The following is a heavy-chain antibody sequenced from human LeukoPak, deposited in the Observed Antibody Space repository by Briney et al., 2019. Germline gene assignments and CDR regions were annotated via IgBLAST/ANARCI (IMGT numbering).Heavy chain of an antibody. V-gene: IGHV4-59*01. D-gene: IGHD1-26*01. CDR2: IYYSGST. CDR1: GGSISSYY. CDR3: AAVGIVGATSLDY. J-gene: IGHJ4*02. Sequence: SETLSLTCTVSGGSISSYYWSWIRQPPGKGLEWIGYIYYSGSTNYNPPLKSRVTISVDASKNQFSLKLSSVTAADTAVYYCAAVGIVGATSLDYWGQGTLVTVSS.